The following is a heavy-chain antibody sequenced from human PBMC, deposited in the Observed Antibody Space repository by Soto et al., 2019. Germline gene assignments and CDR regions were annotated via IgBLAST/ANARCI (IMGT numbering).Heavy chain of an antibody. CDR1: GFTFGDYA. D-gene: IGHD3-3*01. Sequence: GGSLRLSCTASGFTFGDYAMSWVRQAPGKGLEWVGFIRSKAYGGTTEYAASVKGRFTISRDDSKSIAYLQMNSLKTEDTAVYYCTRVWSRITIFGVVTIPPYFDYWGQGTLVTVSS. CDR2: IRSKAYGGTT. CDR3: TRVWSRITIFGVVTIPPYFDY. J-gene: IGHJ4*02. V-gene: IGHV3-49*04.